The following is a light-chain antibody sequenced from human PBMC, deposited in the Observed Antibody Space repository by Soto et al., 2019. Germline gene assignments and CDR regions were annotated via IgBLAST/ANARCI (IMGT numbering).Light chain of an antibody. V-gene: IGKV3-20*01. CDR2: GAS. CDR1: QSISSRY. J-gene: IGKJ3*01. Sequence: EIVLTQSPGTLSLSPGERATLSCRASQSISSRYLAWYQQKPGQAPRLLIYGASSRATGIPDRFSGSGYGTDFTLTISRLEPEEFAVYYCQQYVSSLSFTFGPGTKVDIK. CDR3: QQYVSSLSFT.